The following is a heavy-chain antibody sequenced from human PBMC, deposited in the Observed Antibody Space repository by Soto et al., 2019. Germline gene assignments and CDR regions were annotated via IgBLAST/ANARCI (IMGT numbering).Heavy chain of an antibody. CDR2: INPNSGGT. CDR1: GYTFTGYY. CDR3: ARVQSLELQYGMHV. D-gene: IGHD1-7*01. J-gene: IGHJ6*02. Sequence: ASVKVSCKASGYTFTGYYMHWVRQAPGQGLEWMGWINPNSGGTNYAQKFQGWVTMTRDTSISTAYMELSRLRSDDTAVYYCARVQSLELQYGMHVWGQGTTVTVSS. V-gene: IGHV1-2*04.